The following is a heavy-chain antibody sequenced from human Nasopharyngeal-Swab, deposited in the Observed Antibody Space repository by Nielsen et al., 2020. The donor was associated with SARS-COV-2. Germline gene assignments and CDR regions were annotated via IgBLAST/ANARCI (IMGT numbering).Heavy chain of an antibody. J-gene: IGHJ5*02. CDR2: FDPEDGET. CDR1: GYTLTELS. Sequence: ASVKVSCKVSGYTLTELSMHWVRQAPGKGLEWMGGFDPEDGETIYAQKFQGRVTMTEDTSTDTAYMELSSLRSEDTAVYYCATGPAAGNSTWWFDPWGQGTLVTVSS. V-gene: IGHV1-24*01. CDR3: ATGPAAGNSTWWFDP. D-gene: IGHD6-13*01.